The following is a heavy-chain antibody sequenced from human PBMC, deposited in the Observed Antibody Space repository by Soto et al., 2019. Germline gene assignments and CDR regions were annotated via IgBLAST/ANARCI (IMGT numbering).Heavy chain of an antibody. J-gene: IGHJ4*02. V-gene: IGHV3-21*01. CDR3: VRDGLDYYDTERLYFDN. CDR2: ISSSAVYI. D-gene: IGHD3-22*01. Sequence: ESGGGPVRPGGSLKLSCAASGFNFITYSLSWVRQAPGKGLEWVASISSSAVYIDYADSVKGRFTISRDNANISLYLQMNSLRAEDTATYYCVRDGLDYYDTERLYFDNWGQGTLVTVSS. CDR1: GFNFITYS.